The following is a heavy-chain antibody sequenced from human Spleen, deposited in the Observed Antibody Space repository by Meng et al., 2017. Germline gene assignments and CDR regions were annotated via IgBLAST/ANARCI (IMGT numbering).Heavy chain of an antibody. D-gene: IGHD3-10*01. CDR3: ARRYGSGRLWNNFDY. Sequence: ASVKVSCKASGYTFTSYGISWVRQAPGQGLEWMGWISAYNGNTNYAQKLQGRVTMTTDTSTSTAYMELRSLRSDDTAVYYCARRYGSGRLWNNFDYWGQGTLVTVSS. CDR1: GYTFTSYG. V-gene: IGHV1-18*01. CDR2: ISAYNGNT. J-gene: IGHJ4*02.